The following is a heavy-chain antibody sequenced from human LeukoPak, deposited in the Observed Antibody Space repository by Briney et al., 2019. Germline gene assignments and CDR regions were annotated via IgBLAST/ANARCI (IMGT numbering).Heavy chain of an antibody. V-gene: IGHV4-39*01. CDR2: IYYSGST. J-gene: IGHJ4*02. CDR3: ARDETWLSFDY. CDR1: GAFISGTSYY. Sequence: SETLSLTCSVSGAFISGTSYYWGWIRQPPGKGLEWIGSIYYSGSTYYNPSFKSRVTISVDTSKNQFSLKLSSVTATDTSVYYCARDETWLSFDYWGQGTLVTVSS. D-gene: IGHD3-22*01.